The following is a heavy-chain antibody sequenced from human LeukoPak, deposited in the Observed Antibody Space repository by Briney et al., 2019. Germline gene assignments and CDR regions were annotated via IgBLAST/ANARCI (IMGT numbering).Heavy chain of an antibody. J-gene: IGHJ4*02. CDR2: ISWNSNSI. CDR3: ARGRYYHDTSGYYSLDY. D-gene: IGHD3-22*01. V-gene: IGHV3-9*03. CDR1: GFTFDDYA. Sequence: GGSLRLSCAASGFTFDDYAMHWVRQAPGKGLEWVSSISWNSNSIDYADSVKGRFTISRDNAKNSLYLQLNSLRAEDMALYYCARGRYYHDTSGYYSLDYWGQGTLVTVPS.